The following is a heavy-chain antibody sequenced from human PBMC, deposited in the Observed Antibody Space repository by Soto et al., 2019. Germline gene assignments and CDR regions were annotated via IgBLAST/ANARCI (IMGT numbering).Heavy chain of an antibody. J-gene: IGHJ4*02. Sequence: EVQLLESGGGLVQPGGSLRLSCAASGFTFSSYAMSWVRQPPGKGLEWVSAVGGSGTSTYYADSVKGRFTISRDNSKNTLYLEMNSLRAEDTAVYYCAHHQRTTARQLGYFDYWGQGTLVTVSS. CDR2: VGGSGTST. CDR1: GFTFSSYA. CDR3: AHHQRTTARQLGYFDY. V-gene: IGHV3-23*01. D-gene: IGHD6-6*01.